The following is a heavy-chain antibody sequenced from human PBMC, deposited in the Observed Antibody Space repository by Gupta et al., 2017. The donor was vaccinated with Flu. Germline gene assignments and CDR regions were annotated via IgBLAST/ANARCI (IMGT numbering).Heavy chain of an antibody. Sequence: RQAPGKGLEWMGIINPSIGSTTNAQSFQGRLTMTRDTSTSTLYMTLTSLTSEDTAIYYCARVANNASSDAFAILGQGTMVTVSS. CDR3: ARVANNASSDAFAI. J-gene: IGHJ3*02. CDR2: INPSIGST. D-gene: IGHD6-13*01. V-gene: IGHV1-46*01.